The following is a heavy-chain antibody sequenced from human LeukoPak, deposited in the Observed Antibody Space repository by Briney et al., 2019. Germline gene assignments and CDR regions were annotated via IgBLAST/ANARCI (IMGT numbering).Heavy chain of an antibody. J-gene: IGHJ4*02. CDR1: GYTFTGYY. Sequence: ASVKVSCKASGYTFTGYYLHWVRQAPGQGLEWMGWIHPKSGDTHYAQKFLGRVTLTRDTSTTIVYMERKWLTSDDTAVYYCSRGSGISFGGIDYWGQGTLVTVSS. D-gene: IGHD3-16*01. CDR3: SRGSGISFGGIDY. V-gene: IGHV1-2*02. CDR2: IHPKSGDT.